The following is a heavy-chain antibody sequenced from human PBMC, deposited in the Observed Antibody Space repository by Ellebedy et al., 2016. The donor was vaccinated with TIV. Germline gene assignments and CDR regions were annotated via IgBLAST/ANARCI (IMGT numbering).Heavy chain of an antibody. CDR1: GASISSYY. CDR3: ARGGASSKYFDY. V-gene: IGHV4-59*01. J-gene: IGHJ4*02. CDR2: SFHTGAT. Sequence: MPSETLSLTCTVSGASISSYYWSWIRQPPGQGLEPIGFSFHTGATNYSPSLKSRFAISLDTSKNQFSLKLPAVTDADTAVYYCARGGASSKYFDYWGLGTLVTVSS.